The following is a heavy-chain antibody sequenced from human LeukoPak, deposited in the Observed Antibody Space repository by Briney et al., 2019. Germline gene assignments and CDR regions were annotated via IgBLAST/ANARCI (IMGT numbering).Heavy chain of an antibody. Sequence: GGSLRLSCAASGFTFSGYGMNWVRQAPGKGLEWVAVISYEGGTQHYADSVKGRFIISRDNPRNTLYLQMNILRTEDTAVYYCAKEGTPQVSTWYDLWGQGTQVIVSS. CDR3: AKEGTPQVSTWYDL. D-gene: IGHD3-10*01. CDR2: ISYEGGTQ. J-gene: IGHJ5*02. V-gene: IGHV3-30*18. CDR1: GFTFSGYG.